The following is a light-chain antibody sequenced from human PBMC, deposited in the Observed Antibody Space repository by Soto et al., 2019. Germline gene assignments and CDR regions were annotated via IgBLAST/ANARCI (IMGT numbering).Light chain of an antibody. J-gene: IGKJ1*01. CDR3: QQANSFPWT. CDR1: QGISRW. Sequence: DIQMTQSPSSVSASVGDRVTITCRASQGISRWLDWFQQKPGKAPQLLIYGASNLQSGVPSRFSGSGSGTDFTLTISSLQPEDFATYYCQQANSFPWTFGQGTKVEIK. V-gene: IGKV1-12*01. CDR2: GAS.